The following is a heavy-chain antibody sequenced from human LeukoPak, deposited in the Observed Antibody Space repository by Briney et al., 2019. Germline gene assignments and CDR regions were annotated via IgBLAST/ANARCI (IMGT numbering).Heavy chain of an antibody. D-gene: IGHD3/OR15-3a*01. CDR1: GLPFDVHA. CDR3: TEGIVGTGYYGRDY. V-gene: IGHV3-43*02. CDR2: ISGNGGDT. Sequence: GGSLRLLYSASGLPFDVHAMHSVRQAPGKGLEWVSLISGNGGDTSYADSVKGRFTISRDNSKSSLYLQMNSLTTEDTALYYCTEGIVGTGYYGRDYCVWGRVISVSS. J-gene: IGHJ4*02.